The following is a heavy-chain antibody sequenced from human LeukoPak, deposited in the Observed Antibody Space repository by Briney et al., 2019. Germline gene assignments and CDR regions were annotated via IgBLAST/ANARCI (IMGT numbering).Heavy chain of an antibody. D-gene: IGHD6-19*01. V-gene: IGHV3-20*03. CDR3: ARVRSRPAGRGYYFDY. CDR1: GFTFWNYG. CDR2: INWNGGST. J-gene: IGHJ4*02. Sequence: GSLRIFFASPGFTFWNYGMSWVRQAPGKGLELVSGINWNGGSTGYADSVEGRFTISRDNAKNSLYLQMNSLRAEDTAVYYCARVRSRPAGRGYYFDYWGQGTLVTVSS.